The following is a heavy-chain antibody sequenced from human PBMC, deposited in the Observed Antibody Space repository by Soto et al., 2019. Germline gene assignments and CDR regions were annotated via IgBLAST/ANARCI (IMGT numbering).Heavy chain of an antibody. CDR2: ISGSGGST. D-gene: IGHD6-6*01. V-gene: IGHV3-23*01. Sequence: EVQLLESGGGLVQPGGSLRLSCAASGFTFSSYAMSWVRQAPGKGLEWVSAISGSGGSTYYADSVKGRFTISRDNSKNTLYLQMNSLRAEDTAVDYCAKVCCSSSASGDDLAFDIWGQGTMVTVSS. CDR1: GFTFSSYA. J-gene: IGHJ3*02. CDR3: AKVCCSSSASGDDLAFDI.